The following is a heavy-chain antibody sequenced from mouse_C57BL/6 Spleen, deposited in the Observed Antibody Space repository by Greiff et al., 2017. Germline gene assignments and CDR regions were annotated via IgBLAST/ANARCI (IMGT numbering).Heavy chain of an antibody. J-gene: IGHJ4*01. V-gene: IGHV2-2*01. CDR2: IWSGGST. D-gene: IGHD2-3*01. CDR1: GFSFTSYG. CDR3: ARDYEGYMDY. Sequence: VQLVESGPGLVQPSQSLSITCTVSGFSFTSYGVHWVRQSPGKGLAWLGVIWSGGSTDYNAAFISRLSISQDNSKSQVFFKMNSLQADDTAIYYCARDYEGYMDYWGQGTSVTVSS.